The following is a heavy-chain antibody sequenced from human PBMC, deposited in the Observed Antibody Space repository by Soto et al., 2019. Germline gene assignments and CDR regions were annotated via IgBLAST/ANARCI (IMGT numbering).Heavy chain of an antibody. Sequence: GGSLRLSCAASGFSFSGYGMNWVRQAPGKGLEWISYTSSSGSLIYYADSLKGRFTISRDNAKNSLYLQMNSLRAEDTAVYYCATTVTTVDYWGQGTLVTVS. CDR1: GFSFSGYG. D-gene: IGHD4-17*01. CDR2: TSSSGSLI. J-gene: IGHJ4*02. CDR3: ATTVTTVDY. V-gene: IGHV3-48*03.